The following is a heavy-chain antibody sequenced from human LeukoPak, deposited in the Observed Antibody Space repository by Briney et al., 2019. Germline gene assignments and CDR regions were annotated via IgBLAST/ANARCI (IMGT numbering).Heavy chain of an antibody. CDR2: IRYDGSNK. CDR3: AKDQGGESDY. CDR1: GFTFSSYW. J-gene: IGHJ4*02. V-gene: IGHV3-30*02. D-gene: IGHD3-16*01. Sequence: SGGSLRLSCAASGFTFSSYWMHWVRQAPGKGLEWVAFIRYDGSNKYYADSVKGRFTISRDNSKNTLYLQMNSLRAEDTAVYYCAKDQGGESDYWGQGTLVTVSS.